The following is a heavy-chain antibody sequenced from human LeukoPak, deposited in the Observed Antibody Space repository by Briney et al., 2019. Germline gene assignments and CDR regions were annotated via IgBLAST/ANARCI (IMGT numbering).Heavy chain of an antibody. Sequence: GGSLRLSCAASGFTFDDYAMHWVRQAPGKGLEWVSGISWNSGNIGYADSVKGRFTISRDNAKNSLYLQMNSLRAEDMALYYCAKVADSSGYHYFDYWGQGTLVTVSS. CDR3: AKVADSSGYHYFDY. J-gene: IGHJ4*02. V-gene: IGHV3-9*03. CDR1: GFTFDDYA. CDR2: ISWNSGNI. D-gene: IGHD3-22*01.